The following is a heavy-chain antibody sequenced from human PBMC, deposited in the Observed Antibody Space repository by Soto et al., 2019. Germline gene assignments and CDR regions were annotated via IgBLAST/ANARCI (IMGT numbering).Heavy chain of an antibody. V-gene: IGHV3-23*01. CDR3: ATEMGASRGPFDN. Sequence: GGSLRLSCVISVFPFGANAMSWVRQAPGKGLEWVSGLSNTGRRTYYADSVKGRFTISRDNSENTVYLQMNSLRVEDTAVYYCATEMGASRGPFDNWGQGTLVT. CDR2: LSNTGRRT. J-gene: IGHJ4*02. D-gene: IGHD3-10*01. CDR1: VFPFGANA.